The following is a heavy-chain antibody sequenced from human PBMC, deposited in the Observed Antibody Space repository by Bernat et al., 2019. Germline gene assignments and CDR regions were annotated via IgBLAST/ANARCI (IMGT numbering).Heavy chain of an antibody. D-gene: IGHD4-17*01. CDR1: GFTFSSYG. CDR3: ARDVRTTVTALDY. J-gene: IGHJ4*02. V-gene: IGHV3-33*01. CDR2: IWYDGSNK. Sequence: QVQLVESGGGVVQPERSLRLSCAASGFTFSSYGMHWVRQAPGKGLEWVALIWYDGSNKYYADSVKGRFTISRDNSKNTLFLQMNSLRAEDTALYYCARDVRTTVTALDYWGQGALVTVSS.